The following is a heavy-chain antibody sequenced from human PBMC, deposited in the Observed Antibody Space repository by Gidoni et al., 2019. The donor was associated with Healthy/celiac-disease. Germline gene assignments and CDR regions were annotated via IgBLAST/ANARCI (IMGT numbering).Heavy chain of an antibody. J-gene: IGHJ4*02. D-gene: IGHD3-10*01. Sequence: EVQVLESGGGLVQPGGSLRLYCAASGFTFSSYAMSWVRQAPGKGLEWVSAISGSGGSTYYADSVKGRFTISRDNSKNTLYLQMNSLRAEDTAVYYCAKVGFGELLDPKDDYWGQGTLVTVSS. CDR1: GFTFSSYA. CDR3: AKVGFGELLDPKDDY. CDR2: ISGSGGST. V-gene: IGHV3-23*01.